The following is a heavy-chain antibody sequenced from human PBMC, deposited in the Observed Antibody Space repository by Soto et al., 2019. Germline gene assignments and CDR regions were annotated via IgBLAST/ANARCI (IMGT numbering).Heavy chain of an antibody. CDR1: GYPVTAYY. J-gene: IGHJ3*02. D-gene: IGHD3-3*01. CDR3: AGGGGVGVAGSAAFDM. Sequence: QLHLVQSGAVVKKPGASVTVSCSASGYPVTAYYMHWVRQAPGRGLEWMGGINPATGAAKYTQTFRGGVTCPRAPPRSTVSMELGGLPPGDTAFFSWAGGGGVGVAGSAAFDMWGQGTLVTVSS. V-gene: IGHV1-2*01. CDR2: INPATGAA.